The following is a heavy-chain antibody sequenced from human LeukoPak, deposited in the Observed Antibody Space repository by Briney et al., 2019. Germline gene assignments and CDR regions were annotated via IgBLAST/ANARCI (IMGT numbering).Heavy chain of an antibody. D-gene: IGHD3-22*01. CDR3: ARVQGSDSSGYPDAFDI. V-gene: IGHV4-4*02. CDR2: IYHSGST. J-gene: IGHJ3*02. Sequence: PSETLSLTCAVSGGSISSSNWWSWVRQPPGQGLEWIGEIYHSGSTNYNPSLKSRVTISVDKSKNQFSLKRSSVPAADTAVYYCARVQGSDSSGYPDAFDIWGQGTMVTVSS. CDR1: GGSISSSNW.